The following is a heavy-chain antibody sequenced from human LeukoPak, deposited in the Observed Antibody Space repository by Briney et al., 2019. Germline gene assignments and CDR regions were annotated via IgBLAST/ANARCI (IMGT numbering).Heavy chain of an antibody. D-gene: IGHD3-16*01. V-gene: IGHV4-61*01. CDR3: ARDRDGAVATFDY. Sequence: SETLSLTCTVSGGSVSSGSYYWSWIRQPPGKGLEWIGYIYYSGSTNYNPSLKSRVTISVDTSKDQFSLKLSSVTAADTAVYYCARDRDGAVATFDYWGQGTLVTVSS. J-gene: IGHJ4*02. CDR1: GGSVSSGSYY. CDR2: IYYSGST.